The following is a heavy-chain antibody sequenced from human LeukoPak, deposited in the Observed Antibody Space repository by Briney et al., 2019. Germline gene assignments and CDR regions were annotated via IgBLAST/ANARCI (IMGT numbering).Heavy chain of an antibody. J-gene: IGHJ5*02. V-gene: IGHV3-21*01. D-gene: IGHD5-18*01. Sequence: PGGSLRLSCAASGFTFSTYSMNWVRQAPGKGLEWVSSISGSSSYIYYADSVKGRFTISRDSAQNSLYLQMNSLRAEDTAVYYCARVQSYGWFDPWGQGTLVTVSS. CDR2: ISGSSSYI. CDR3: ARVQSYGWFDP. CDR1: GFTFSTYS.